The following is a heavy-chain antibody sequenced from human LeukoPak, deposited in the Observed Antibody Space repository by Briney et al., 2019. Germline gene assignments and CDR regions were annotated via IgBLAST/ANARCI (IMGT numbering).Heavy chain of an antibody. CDR2: ISGSGGST. CDR1: GFTFSTYD. Sequence: PGGSLRLSCAASGFTFSTYDMSWVRQAPGKGLEWVSAISGSGGSTYYADSVKGRFAISRDNSKNTLYLQMNSLRVEDTAVYYCANPIGAAGTNFTYWGQGTLVTASS. CDR3: ANPIGAAGTNFTY. D-gene: IGHD6-13*01. V-gene: IGHV3-23*01. J-gene: IGHJ4*02.